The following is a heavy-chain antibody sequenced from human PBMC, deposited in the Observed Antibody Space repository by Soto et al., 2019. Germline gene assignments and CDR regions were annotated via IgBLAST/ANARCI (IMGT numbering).Heavy chain of an antibody. CDR3: SLAGGSSSGYFDY. V-gene: IGHV1-69*13. D-gene: IGHD6-6*01. CDR1: GGTFSSYS. J-gene: IGHJ4*02. Sequence: SVKVSCKASGGTFSSYSISWVQQAPGQGLEWMGGIIPIFGTANYAQKFQGRVTITADESTSTAYMELSSLRSEDTAVYYCSLAGGSSSGYFDYWGQGTLVTVSS. CDR2: IIPIFGTA.